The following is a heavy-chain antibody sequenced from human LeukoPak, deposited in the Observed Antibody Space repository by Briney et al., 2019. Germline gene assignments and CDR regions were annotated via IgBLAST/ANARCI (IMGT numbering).Heavy chain of an antibody. J-gene: IGHJ4*02. CDR3: ARGLGIGDY. V-gene: IGHV1-8*03. Sequence: ASVKVSCKASGYTFTSYYMHWVRQAPGQGLEWMGWMNPNSGNTGYAQKFQGRVTITRNTSISTAYMELSSLRSEDTAVYYCARGLGIGDYWGQGTLVTVSS. CDR1: GYTFTSYY. D-gene: IGHD6-13*01. CDR2: MNPNSGNT.